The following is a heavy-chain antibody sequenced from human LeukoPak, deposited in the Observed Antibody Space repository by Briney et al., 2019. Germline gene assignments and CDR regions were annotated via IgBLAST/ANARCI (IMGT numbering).Heavy chain of an antibody. CDR3: ARIQDIVVVPAAHTAPSHFDY. CDR1: GGSISSSSYY. D-gene: IGHD2-2*01. J-gene: IGHJ4*02. Sequence: SESLSLTCTVSGGSISSSSYYWGWIRQPPGKGLEWIGSIYYSGSTYYNPSLKSRVTISVDTSKNQFSLKLSSVTAADTAVYYCARIQDIVVVPAAHTAPSHFDYWGQGTLVTVSS. CDR2: IYYSGST. V-gene: IGHV4-39*01.